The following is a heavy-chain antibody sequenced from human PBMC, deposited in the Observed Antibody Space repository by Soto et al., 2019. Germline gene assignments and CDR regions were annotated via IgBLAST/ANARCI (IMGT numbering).Heavy chain of an antibody. CDR1: GFTFSSYS. J-gene: IGHJ6*02. CDR3: ARDWWYSLVYYYYGMDV. CDR2: ISSSSSYI. Sequence: PGGSLRLSCAASGFTFSSYSMNWVRQAPEKGLEWVSSISSSSSYIYYADSVKGRFTISRDNAKNSLYLQMNSLRAEDTAVYYCARDWWYSLVYYYYGMDVWGQGTTVTVSS. D-gene: IGHD2-15*01. V-gene: IGHV3-21*01.